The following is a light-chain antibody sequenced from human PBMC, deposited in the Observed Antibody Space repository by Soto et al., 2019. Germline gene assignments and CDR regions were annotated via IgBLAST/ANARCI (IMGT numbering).Light chain of an antibody. Sequence: IVMTQSPATLSVSPGDTATLSCRASQSVFTNLAWYQQTPGQAPRLLIYGASTRATGVAARFSGGGSGTEFTLTISSLQSEDFAVYYCQQYNNWPPYSFGHGTKLELK. V-gene: IGKV3-15*01. CDR3: QQYNNWPPYS. J-gene: IGKJ2*03. CDR2: GAS. CDR1: QSVFTN.